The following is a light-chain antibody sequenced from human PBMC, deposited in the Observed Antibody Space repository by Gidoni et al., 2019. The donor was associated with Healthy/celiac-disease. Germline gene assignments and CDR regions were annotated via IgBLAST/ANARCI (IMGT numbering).Light chain of an antibody. CDR3: QQSYRPYT. V-gene: IGKV1-39*01. CDR1: QSISSY. J-gene: IGKJ2*01. Sequence: DIQITQSPSSLSASVGDRVTITCRASQSISSYLNWYQQKPGKAPKLLIYAASSLQSGVPSRFSGSGSGTDFTLTISSLQPEDFATYYCQQSYRPYTFGQGTKLEIK. CDR2: AAS.